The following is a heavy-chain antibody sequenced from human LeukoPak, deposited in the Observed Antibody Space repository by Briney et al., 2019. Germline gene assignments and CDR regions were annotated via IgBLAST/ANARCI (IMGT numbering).Heavy chain of an antibody. Sequence: GASVKVSCKASGYTFTSYGISWVRQAPGQGLEWMGWISAYNGNTNYAQKLQGRVTMTTDTSTSTAYMELRSLRSDDTAVYYCARDLGTHGPLYDFWSSYYTNWFDPWGQGNLVTVSS. CDR3: ARDLGTHGPLYDFWSSYYTNWFDP. CDR2: ISAYNGNT. D-gene: IGHD3-3*01. V-gene: IGHV1-18*01. J-gene: IGHJ5*02. CDR1: GYTFTSYG.